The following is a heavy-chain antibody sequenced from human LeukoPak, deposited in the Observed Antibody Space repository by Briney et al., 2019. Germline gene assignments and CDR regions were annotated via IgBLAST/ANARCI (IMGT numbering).Heavy chain of an antibody. CDR2: ISWDGGST. V-gene: IGHV3-43*01. CDR3: AKDRGIAVAGPSSYYFDY. D-gene: IGHD6-19*01. CDR1: GFTFDDYT. J-gene: IGHJ4*02. Sequence: PGGSLRLSCAASGFTFDDYTMHWVRQAPGKGLEWVSLISWDGGSTYYADSVKGRFTISRDNSKNSLYLQMNSLRTEDTALYYCAKDRGIAVAGPSSYYFDYWGQGTLVTVSS.